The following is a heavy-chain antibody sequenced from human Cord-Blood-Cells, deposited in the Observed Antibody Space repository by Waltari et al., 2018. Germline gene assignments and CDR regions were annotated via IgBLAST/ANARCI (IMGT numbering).Heavy chain of an antibody. Sequence: QVQLQQWGAGLLKPSETLSLTCAVYGGSFSGYSWSWIRQPPGTGLEWIGEINHSGSTNYNPSLKSRVTISVDTSKNQFSLKLSSVTAADTAVYYCARGTGYCSSTSCYYYYYGMDVWGQGTTVTVSS. CDR3: ARGTGYCSSTSCYYYYYGMDV. V-gene: IGHV4-34*01. D-gene: IGHD2-2*01. J-gene: IGHJ6*02. CDR2: INHSGST. CDR1: GGSFSGYS.